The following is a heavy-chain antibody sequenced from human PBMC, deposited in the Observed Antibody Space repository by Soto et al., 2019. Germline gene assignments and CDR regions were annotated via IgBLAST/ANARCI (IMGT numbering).Heavy chain of an antibody. CDR2: IYYSGST. Sequence: QLQLQESGPGLVKPSETLSLTCTVSGGSISSSSYYWGWIRQPPGKGLEWIGSIYYSGSTYYNPALKSRVTISVDTSKNQFSLKLSSVTAADTAVYYCARPMTGYSSGFDYWGQGTLVTVSS. CDR1: GGSISSSSYY. J-gene: IGHJ4*02. V-gene: IGHV4-39*01. CDR3: ARPMTGYSSGFDY. D-gene: IGHD6-19*01.